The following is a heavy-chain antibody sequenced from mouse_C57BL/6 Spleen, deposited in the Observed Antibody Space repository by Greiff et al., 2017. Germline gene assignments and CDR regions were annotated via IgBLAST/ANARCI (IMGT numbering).Heavy chain of an antibody. CDR3: ARSLYDGYVG. CDR2: IDPSDSYT. CDR1: GCTFTSYW. V-gene: IGHV1-69*01. J-gene: IGHJ2*01. Sequence: QVQLQQPGAELVMPGASVKLSCKASGCTFTSYWMHWVKQRPGQGLEWIGVIDPSDSYTNYNQKFKGKSTLTVDKSSSPAYMQLSSLTSEDSAVYYCARSLYDGYVGWGQGTTLTVSS. D-gene: IGHD2-3*01.